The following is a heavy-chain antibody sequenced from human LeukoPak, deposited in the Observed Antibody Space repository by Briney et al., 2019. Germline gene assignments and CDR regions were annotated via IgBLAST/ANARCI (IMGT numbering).Heavy chain of an antibody. CDR3: ARDSSLGGGGFDWFDP. D-gene: IGHD2-15*01. J-gene: IGHJ5*02. Sequence: GASVKVSCKASGYTFTGYYMHWVRQAPGQGLEWMGWINPNSGGTNYAQKFRGRVTMTRDTSISTAYMELSRLRSDDTAVYYCARDSSLGGGGFDWFDPWGQGTLVTVSS. V-gene: IGHV1-2*02. CDR2: INPNSGGT. CDR1: GYTFTGYY.